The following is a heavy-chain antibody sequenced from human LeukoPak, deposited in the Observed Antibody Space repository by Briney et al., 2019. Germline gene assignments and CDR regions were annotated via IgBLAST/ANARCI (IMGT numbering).Heavy chain of an antibody. V-gene: IGHV3-21*01. CDR1: GFTFSSYS. CDR3: ARESYYDSSGYLLLYYFDY. D-gene: IGHD3-22*01. Sequence: GGSLRLSCAASGFTFSSYSMNWVRQAPGEGMEWVSSISSSSSYIYYADSVKGRFTISRDNAKNSLYLQMNSLRAEDTAVYYCARESYYDSSGYLLLYYFDYWGQGTLVTVSS. CDR2: ISSSSSYI. J-gene: IGHJ4*02.